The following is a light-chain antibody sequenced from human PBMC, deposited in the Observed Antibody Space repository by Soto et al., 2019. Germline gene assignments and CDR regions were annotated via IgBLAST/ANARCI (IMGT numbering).Light chain of an antibody. Sequence: IVMTQSPATLSVSPGERVTLSCRASQNVGTNLAWYQQKPGQAPRLLIYGSSTRVTGIPATFSGSGSGTEFTLTISSLQSEESAVYYCQQYNNWGLSFGGGTKVEIK. J-gene: IGKJ4*01. CDR3: QQYNNWGLS. CDR2: GSS. V-gene: IGKV3D-15*01. CDR1: QNVGTN.